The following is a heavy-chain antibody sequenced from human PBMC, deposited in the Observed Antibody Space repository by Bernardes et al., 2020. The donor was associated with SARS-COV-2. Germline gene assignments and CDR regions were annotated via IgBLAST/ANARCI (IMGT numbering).Heavy chain of an antibody. CDR3: VRGPSDGHGRFEY. V-gene: IGHV3-74*01. J-gene: IGHJ4*02. Sequence: GGSLRLSCTASGFTFSSYWMHWVRQAPGKGLLWVSRISPDGRTTTYADSVQGRFTISRDNARNTVYLQMNSLRVEDTALYYCVRGPSDGHGRFEYWGQGTLGTVSS. CDR1: GFTFSSYW. CDR2: ISPDGRTT.